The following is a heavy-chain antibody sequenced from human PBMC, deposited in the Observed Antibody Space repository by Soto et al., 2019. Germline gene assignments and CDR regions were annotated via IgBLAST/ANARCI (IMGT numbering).Heavy chain of an antibody. D-gene: IGHD3-22*01. J-gene: IGHJ4*02. Sequence: GGSLRLSCAASGFSFSTYGMHWVRQAPGKGLEWVAFISNDGSNKYYADSVKGRFTISRDNSKNTLYLQMNSLRAEDTAVYYCAKNPGYYYDSTGYHFDYWGQGA. V-gene: IGHV3-30*18. CDR2: ISNDGSNK. CDR1: GFSFSTYG. CDR3: AKNPGYYYDSTGYHFDY.